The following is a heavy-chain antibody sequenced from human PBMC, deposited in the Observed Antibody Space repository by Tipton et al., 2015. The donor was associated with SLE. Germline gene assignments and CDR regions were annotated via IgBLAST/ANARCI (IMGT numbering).Heavy chain of an antibody. CDR2: IIPIFGTA. V-gene: IGHV1-69*05. CDR3: AKGGWNDPPDH. CDR1: GGTFSSYA. D-gene: IGHD1-1*01. J-gene: IGHJ4*02. Sequence: QSGAEVKKPGSSVKVSCKASGGTFSSYAISWVRQAPGQGPEWMGGIIPIFGTANSAQKFQGRVTITTDESTSTAYMEVRSLRSEDTAVYYCAKGGWNDPPDHWGQGTLVTVSS.